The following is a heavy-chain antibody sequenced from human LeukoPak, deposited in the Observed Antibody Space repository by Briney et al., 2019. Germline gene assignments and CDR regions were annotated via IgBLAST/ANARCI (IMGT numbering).Heavy chain of an antibody. D-gene: IGHD4-17*01. Sequence: GGSLRLSCTTSGVTFGEYAMSWVRQAPGKGLEWVGRIKRIIDGGTTDYAAPVKGRFTVSRDDSINTLYLQMSSLKTEDTAVYYCAAQGGSGDLRYWGQGTLVTVSS. CDR2: IKRIIDGGTT. CDR3: AAQGGSGDLRY. V-gene: IGHV3-15*01. J-gene: IGHJ4*02. CDR1: GVTFGEYA.